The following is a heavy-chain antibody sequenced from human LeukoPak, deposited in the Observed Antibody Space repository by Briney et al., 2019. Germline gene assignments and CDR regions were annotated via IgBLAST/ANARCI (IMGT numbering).Heavy chain of an antibody. CDR2: ISGSGGST. Sequence: GGSLRLSCAASGFTFSSYAMSWVRQAPGKGLEWVSAISGSGGSTYYADSVKGRFTISRDNSKNTLYLQMNSLRAEDTAVYCCAKDLWLSPNFDYWGQGTLVTVSS. J-gene: IGHJ4*02. V-gene: IGHV3-23*01. CDR3: AKDLWLSPNFDY. CDR1: GFTFSSYA. D-gene: IGHD5-18*01.